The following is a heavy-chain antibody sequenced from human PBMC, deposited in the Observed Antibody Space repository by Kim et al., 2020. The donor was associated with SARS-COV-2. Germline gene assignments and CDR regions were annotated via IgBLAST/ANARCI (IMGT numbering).Heavy chain of an antibody. D-gene: IGHD6-6*01. J-gene: IGHJ4*02. V-gene: IGHV4-59*01. CDR1: GGSISSYY. Sequence: SETLSLTCTVSGGSISSYYWSWIRQPPGKGLEWIGYIYYSGSTNYNPSLKSRVTISVDTSKNQFSLKLSSVTAADTAVYYCARSTSSHFTFDYWGQGTLV. CDR2: IYYSGST. CDR3: ARSTSSHFTFDY.